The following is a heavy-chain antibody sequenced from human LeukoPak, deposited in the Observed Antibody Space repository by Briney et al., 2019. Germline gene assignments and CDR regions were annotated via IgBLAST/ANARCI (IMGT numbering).Heavy chain of an antibody. Sequence: GASVKVSCKASGGTFSSHAISWVRQAPGQGLEWMGGIIPIFGTANYAQKFQGRVTITADESTSTAYMELSSLRSEDTAVYYCARAISSGWSGDLRYWGRGTLVTVSS. J-gene: IGHJ4*02. CDR2: IIPIFGTA. V-gene: IGHV1-69*13. CDR1: GGTFSSHA. CDR3: ARAISSGWSGDLRY. D-gene: IGHD6-19*01.